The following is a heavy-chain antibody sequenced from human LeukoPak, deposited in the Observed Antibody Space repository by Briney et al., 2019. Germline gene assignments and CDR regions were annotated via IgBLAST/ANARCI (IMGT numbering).Heavy chain of an antibody. J-gene: IGHJ4*02. CDR2: IYTSGST. Sequence: KASETLSLTCTVSGGSISSYYWSWIPQPAGEGLEWIGRIYTSGSTNYNPSLKSRVTMSVDTSKNQFSLKLSSVTAADTAVYYCATRSYGSGMDYWGQGTLVTVPS. D-gene: IGHD3-10*01. CDR3: ATRSYGSGMDY. V-gene: IGHV4-4*07. CDR1: GGSISSYY.